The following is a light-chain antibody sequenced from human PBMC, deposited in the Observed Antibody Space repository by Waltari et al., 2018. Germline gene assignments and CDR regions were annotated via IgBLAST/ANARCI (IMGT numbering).Light chain of an antibody. CDR3: QQGKSFPLT. V-gene: IGKV1-12*01. CDR1: QGISGL. Sequence: DIQMTQSPSSVSASVGDRVTITCRASQGISGLLAWYQQQPGTAPKLLISAASRLQSGVPSRFRGSVSGTDFTLTISSLQPEDFATYFCQQGKSFPLTFGGGTKIEIK. CDR2: AAS. J-gene: IGKJ4*01.